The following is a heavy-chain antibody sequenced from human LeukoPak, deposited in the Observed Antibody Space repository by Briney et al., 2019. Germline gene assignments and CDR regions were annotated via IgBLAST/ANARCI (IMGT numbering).Heavy chain of an antibody. Sequence: GESLKISCKGSGYSFTSYWIGWVRQMPGKGLEWMGIIYPGDSDTRYSPSFQGQVTIPADKSISTAYLQWSSLKASDTAMYYCARGAYCGGDCYPPGFDYWGQGTLVTVSS. D-gene: IGHD2-21*02. CDR3: ARGAYCGGDCYPPGFDY. CDR2: IYPGDSDT. V-gene: IGHV5-51*01. CDR1: GYSFTSYW. J-gene: IGHJ4*02.